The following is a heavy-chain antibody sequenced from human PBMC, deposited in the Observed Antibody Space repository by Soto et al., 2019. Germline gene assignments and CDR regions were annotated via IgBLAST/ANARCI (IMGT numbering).Heavy chain of an antibody. J-gene: IGHJ4*02. CDR1: GFTVSNNY. V-gene: IGHV3-53*01. CDR2: IYSGGYT. Sequence: EVQLVESGGGLIQPGGSLRLSCAVSGFTVSNNYMSWVRQAPGKGLEGVSVIYSGGYTAYGDSVKGRFTISRDNSKNTLFFQKKTLRAPHTAVFSGATPPGGGGYWGQGTLVTVSS. CDR3: ATPPGGGGY. D-gene: IGHD3-10*01.